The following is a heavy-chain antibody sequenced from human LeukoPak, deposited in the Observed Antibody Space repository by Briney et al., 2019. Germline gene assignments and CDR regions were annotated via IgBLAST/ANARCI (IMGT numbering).Heavy chain of an antibody. J-gene: IGHJ6*02. CDR2: ISGDGGST. D-gene: IGHD6-6*01. CDR3: AAPSSIAARHYCYYGMDV. V-gene: IGHV3-43*02. Sequence: GGSLRLSCAASGFTFDDYDMHWVRHAPGKGLEGVTLISGDGGSTYYADSVKGRFTISRDNSKNSLYLQMNSLRTEDTALYYCAAPSSIAARHYCYYGMDVWGQGTTVTVSS. CDR1: GFTFDDYD.